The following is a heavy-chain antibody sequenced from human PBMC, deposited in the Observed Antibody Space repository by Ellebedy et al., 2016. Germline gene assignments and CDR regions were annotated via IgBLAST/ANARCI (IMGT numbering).Heavy chain of an antibody. V-gene: IGHV1-18*01. CDR2: ISVYNGDT. J-gene: IGHJ4*02. CDR1: GYMFTSYS. CDR3: ARGQIRADIDYDF. D-gene: IGHD2-15*01. Sequence: ASVKVSXKASGYMFTSYSIAWVRQAPGQGLEWVGWISVYNGDTDSAQKVQGRVSITADTATNTAYLELRSLTSDDTAVYFCARGQIRADIDYDFWGQGTQVTVSS.